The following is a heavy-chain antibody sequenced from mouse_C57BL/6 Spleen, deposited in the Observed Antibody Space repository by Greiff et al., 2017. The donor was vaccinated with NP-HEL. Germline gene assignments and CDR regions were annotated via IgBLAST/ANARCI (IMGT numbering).Heavy chain of an antibody. D-gene: IGHD2-3*01. CDR3: ARGTDGSYAMDY. CDR1: GYTFTDYY. Sequence: VQLQQSGPELVKPGASVKISCKASGYTFTDYYMNWVKQSHGKSLEWIGDINPNNGGTSYNQKFKGKATLTVDKSSSTAYMELRSLTSEDSAVYYCARGTDGSYAMDYWGQGTSVTVSS. J-gene: IGHJ4*01. V-gene: IGHV1-26*01. CDR2: INPNNGGT.